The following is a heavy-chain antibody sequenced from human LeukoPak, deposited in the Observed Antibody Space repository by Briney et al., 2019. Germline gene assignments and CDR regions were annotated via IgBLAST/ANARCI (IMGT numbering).Heavy chain of an antibody. Sequence: GGSLRLSRGASRFTFSNYGMLWVRQAAGKGRDGVGFIRYDGNNKLYADSENGRFTISRDNAKNSLYLQMNSLRAEDTAVYYCAREVISEGATHFDYWSQGTLVIVSS. V-gene: IGHV3-30*02. CDR3: AREVISEGATHFDY. CDR2: IRYDGNNK. CDR1: RFTFSNYG. J-gene: IGHJ4*02. D-gene: IGHD1-26*01.